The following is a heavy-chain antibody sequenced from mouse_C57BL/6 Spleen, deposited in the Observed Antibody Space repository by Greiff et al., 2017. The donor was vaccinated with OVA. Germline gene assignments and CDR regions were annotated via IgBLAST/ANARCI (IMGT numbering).Heavy chain of an antibody. CDR3: ARSGYGSSYPAWFAY. J-gene: IGHJ3*01. V-gene: IGHV1-18*01. D-gene: IGHD1-1*01. Sequence: VQLKESGPELVKPGASVKIPCKASGYTFTDYNMDWVKQSHGKSLEWIGDINPNNGGTIYNQKFKGKATLTVDKSSSTAYMELRSLTSEDTAVYYCARSGYGSSYPAWFAYWGQGTLVTVSA. CDR2: INPNNGGT. CDR1: GYTFTDYN.